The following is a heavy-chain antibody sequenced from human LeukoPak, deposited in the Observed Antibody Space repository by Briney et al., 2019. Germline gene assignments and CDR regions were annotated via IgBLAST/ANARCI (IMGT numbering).Heavy chain of an antibody. V-gene: IGHV3-30*04. CDR3: ARDPSRLLNGGRLDF. D-gene: IGHD7-27*01. CDR2: ISYDGRTT. Sequence: GRSLRLSCVASEFTFSSYAIHWLRQAPGKGLEWVSVISYDGRTTYLSDSVKGRFSTSRDNSKNTVNLQMNSLRDEDTAVYYCARDPSRLLNGGRLDFWGQGTLVTVSS. CDR1: EFTFSSYA. J-gene: IGHJ4*02.